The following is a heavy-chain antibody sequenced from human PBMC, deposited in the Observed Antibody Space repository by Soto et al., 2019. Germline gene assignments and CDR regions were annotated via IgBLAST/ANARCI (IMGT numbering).Heavy chain of an antibody. J-gene: IGHJ6*02. CDR3: VQSRCGGDCLQSYSSHSDYGLDV. V-gene: IGHV2-5*02. CDR1: GFSLSTTGVG. D-gene: IGHD2-21*02. Sequence: QITLKESGPTLVKPTQTLTLTCSFSGFSLSTTGVGVGWIRQPPGKALEWLALIYWDDDKRYNPSLNSRLTITKDTSKNQVVLAMNNMDPVDTATYYCVQSRCGGDCLQSYSSHSDYGLDVWGQGTTVTVSS. CDR2: IYWDDDK.